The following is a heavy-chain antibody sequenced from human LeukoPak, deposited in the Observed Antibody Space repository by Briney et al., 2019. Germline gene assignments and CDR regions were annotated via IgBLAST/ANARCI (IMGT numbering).Heavy chain of an antibody. V-gene: IGHV3-23*01. D-gene: IGHD1-26*01. CDR1: GLTFSSYA. Sequence: GGSLRLSCAASGLTFSSYAMSWVRQTPGKGLEWVSTITESGDNTHYTESVKGRFTFSRDNSRNTMYLQMNSLRAEDTAIYYCATDYTPYVGASADWGQGTLVTVSS. CDR3: ATDYTPYVGASAD. CDR2: ITESGDNT. J-gene: IGHJ4*02.